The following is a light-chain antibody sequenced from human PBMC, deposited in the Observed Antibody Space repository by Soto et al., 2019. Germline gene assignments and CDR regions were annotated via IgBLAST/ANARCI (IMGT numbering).Light chain of an antibody. V-gene: IGLV1-40*01. Sequence: QSVLTQPPSVSGAPGQRVTISCTGSSSNIGAGYDVHWYQQLPGTAPKLLIYDNSNRPSGVPDRFSGSKSGTSASLAITGLQAKDESDYYWQTYDTSLSGSWVFGTGTKVTVL. CDR3: QTYDTSLSGSWV. CDR2: DNS. CDR1: SSNIGAGYD. J-gene: IGLJ1*01.